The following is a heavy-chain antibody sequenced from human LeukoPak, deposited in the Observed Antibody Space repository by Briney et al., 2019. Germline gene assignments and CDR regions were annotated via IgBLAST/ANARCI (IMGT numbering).Heavy chain of an antibody. J-gene: IGHJ3*02. Sequence: ASAKVSCKASGYTFRQYSISWVRQAPGKGLEWMGWVSPSHSTRVYAQEFQGRVTMTADTNTDTVSMELRSLRSDDTAVYFCARDYILPLETDNGDGFAIWGQGTVVTVSS. D-gene: IGHD3-3*02. V-gene: IGHV1-18*01. CDR1: GYTFRQYS. CDR2: VSPSHSTR. CDR3: ARDYILPLETDNGDGFAI.